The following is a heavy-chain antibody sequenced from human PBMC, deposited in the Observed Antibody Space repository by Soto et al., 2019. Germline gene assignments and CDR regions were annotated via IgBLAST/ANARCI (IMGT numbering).Heavy chain of an antibody. J-gene: IGHJ5*02. Sequence: PGGSLRLSCTASQFTFNVYAMSWVRQAPGKGLEWVSSISVTGENSLYADSVRGRFTMPRDNSKDILYLQMNSLRVDDTAMYYCAKQHGAWPSNWLDAWGQGALVTVSS. V-gene: IGHV3-23*01. CDR3: AKQHGAWPSNWLDA. CDR2: ISVTGENS. CDR1: QFTFNVYA.